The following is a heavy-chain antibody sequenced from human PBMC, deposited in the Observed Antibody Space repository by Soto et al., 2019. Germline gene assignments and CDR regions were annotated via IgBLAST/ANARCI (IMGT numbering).Heavy chain of an antibody. CDR2: IYYSGST. Sequence: PSETLSLTCTVSGGSISSSSYYWGWIRQPPGKGLEWIGSIYYSGSTYYNPSLKSRVTISVDTSKNQFSLKLSSVTAADTAVYYCARARRVYDSSLVRSGYFDYWGQGTLVTVSS. J-gene: IGHJ4*02. CDR1: GGSISSSSYY. V-gene: IGHV4-39*07. CDR3: ARARRVYDSSLVRSGYFDY. D-gene: IGHD3-22*01.